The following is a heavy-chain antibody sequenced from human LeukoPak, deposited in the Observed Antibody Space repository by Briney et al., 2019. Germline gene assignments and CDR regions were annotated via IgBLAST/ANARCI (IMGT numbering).Heavy chain of an antibody. CDR1: GFTFSSYW. J-gene: IGHJ4*01. Sequence: GGSLRLSCAASGFTFSSYWMSWVRQAPGKGLEWVANIKQDGSEKYYADSVKGRFTISRDNAKNSLYLQMNSLRAEVTAFYYCAKDGRPDTYGIFDLWGHGTLVTVSS. V-gene: IGHV3-7*03. D-gene: IGHD1-1*01. CDR2: IKQDGSEK. CDR3: AKDGRPDTYGIFDL.